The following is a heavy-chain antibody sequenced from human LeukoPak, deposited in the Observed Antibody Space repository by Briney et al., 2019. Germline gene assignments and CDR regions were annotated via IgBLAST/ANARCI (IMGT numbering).Heavy chain of an antibody. CDR2: ISSSSYI. J-gene: IGHJ6*04. CDR1: GFTFSSCS. D-gene: IGHD3-10*02. Sequence: PGGSLRLSCAASGFTFSSCSMSWVRQAPGKGLEWISSISSSSYIYYADSVKGRFTISRDNAKNSLYLQMNSLRAEDTAVYYCAELGITMIGGVWGKGTTVTISS. CDR3: AELGITMIGGV. V-gene: IGHV3-21*01.